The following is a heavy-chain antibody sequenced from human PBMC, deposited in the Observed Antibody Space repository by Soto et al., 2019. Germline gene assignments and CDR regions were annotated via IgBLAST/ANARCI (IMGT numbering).Heavy chain of an antibody. V-gene: IGHV4-34*01. Sequence: PSETLSLTCAVYGGSFSGYYWSWISQPPGKGLEWIGEINHSGSTNYHPSLKSRVTISVDTSKNQFSLKLSSVTAADTAVYYCASTVGYYDFWSGYSRSMDVWGQGTTVTVSS. CDR2: INHSGST. J-gene: IGHJ6*02. D-gene: IGHD3-3*01. CDR3: ASTVGYYDFWSGYSRSMDV. CDR1: GGSFSGYY.